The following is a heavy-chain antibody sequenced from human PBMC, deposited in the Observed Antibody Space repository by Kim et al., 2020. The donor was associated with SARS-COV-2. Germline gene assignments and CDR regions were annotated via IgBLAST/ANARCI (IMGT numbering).Heavy chain of an antibody. J-gene: IGHJ6*02. Sequence: GGSLRLSCAASGFTFSSYAMSWVRQAPGKGLEWVSAISGSGGSTYYADSVKGRFTISRDNSKNTLYLQMNSLRAEDTAVYYCARGVIYCSGGSCYSPYYYYGMDVWGQGTTVTVSS. V-gene: IGHV3-23*01. CDR3: ARGVIYCSGGSCYSPYYYYGMDV. D-gene: IGHD2-15*01. CDR2: ISGSGGST. CDR1: GFTFSSYA.